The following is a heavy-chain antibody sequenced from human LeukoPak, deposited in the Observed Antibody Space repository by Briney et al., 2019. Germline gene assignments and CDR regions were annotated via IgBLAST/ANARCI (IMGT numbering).Heavy chain of an antibody. CDR3: ARKGRSGWYGDIFDF. CDR2: ISYDGSNK. Sequence: AGRSLRLSCAASGFTFSSYAMHWVRQAPGKGLEWVAVISYDGSNKYYADSVKGRYTISRDNSKNTLYLQMNSLRVEDTAVYYCARKGRSGWYGDIFDFWGQGTLVTVSS. J-gene: IGHJ4*02. V-gene: IGHV3-30*07. D-gene: IGHD6-19*01. CDR1: GFTFSSYA.